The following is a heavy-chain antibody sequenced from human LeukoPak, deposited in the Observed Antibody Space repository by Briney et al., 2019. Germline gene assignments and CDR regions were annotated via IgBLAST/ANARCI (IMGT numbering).Heavy chain of an antibody. Sequence: ASVNVSSKASGYTFTIYYMYWVRQAPGQGREGMGIINPSGGRTSYAQKFQGRVTITRDMSTSTVYMELSSLRSEDTAVYYCARGGHVRVYDNSYYGHYWGQGTLVTVSS. D-gene: IGHD3-22*01. V-gene: IGHV1-46*01. CDR3: ARGGHVRVYDNSYYGHY. CDR2: INPSGGRT. CDR1: GYTFTIYY. J-gene: IGHJ4*02.